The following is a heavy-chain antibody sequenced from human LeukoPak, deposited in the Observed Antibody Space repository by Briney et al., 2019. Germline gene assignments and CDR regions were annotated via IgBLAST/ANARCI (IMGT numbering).Heavy chain of an antibody. CDR1: GFTFDDYG. Sequence: GGSLRLSCAASGFTFDDYGMSWVRQAPGKGLEWVSGINWNGGSTGYADSVKGRFTISRDNAKNSLYLQMNSLRAEDTALYYCARDPGGVVVPAAMPFDYWGQGTLVTVSS. CDR2: INWNGGST. V-gene: IGHV3-20*04. D-gene: IGHD2-2*01. CDR3: ARDPGGVVVPAAMPFDY. J-gene: IGHJ4*02.